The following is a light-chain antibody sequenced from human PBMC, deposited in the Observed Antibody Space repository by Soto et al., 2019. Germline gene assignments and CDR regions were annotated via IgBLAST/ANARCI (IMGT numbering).Light chain of an antibody. J-gene: IGLJ1*01. V-gene: IGLV3-21*02. CDR2: DDS. Sequence: SYELTQPPSVSVAPGQTAKITFGGDNIGSKSVHWYHQKAGQAPVLVVFDDSDRPSGIPDRFSGSNSGNTATLTISRVEVGDEADYYCQVWHSTNDHYVFGTGTKLTVL. CDR3: QVWHSTNDHYV. CDR1: NIGSKS.